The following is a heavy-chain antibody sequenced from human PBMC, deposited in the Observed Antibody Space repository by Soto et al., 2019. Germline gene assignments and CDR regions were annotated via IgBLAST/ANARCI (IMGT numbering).Heavy chain of an antibody. CDR3: AIFPDFWSGSLMDV. CDR1: VGTFSSYD. J-gene: IGHJ6*04. Sequence: GASVKVSCKASVGTFSSYDISWVRQAPGKGLEWMRRISAYNSNTNYAQKLQGRVTLTKDTSTSTAYMELRSLRSDDTAVYYCAIFPDFWSGSLMDVWGKGTTVTVSS. V-gene: IGHV1-18*01. D-gene: IGHD3-3*01. CDR2: ISAYNSNT.